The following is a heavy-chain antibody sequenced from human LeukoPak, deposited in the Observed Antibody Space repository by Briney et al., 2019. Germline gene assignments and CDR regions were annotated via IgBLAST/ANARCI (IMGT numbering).Heavy chain of an antibody. J-gene: IGHJ4*02. Sequence: ASVKVSCKVSGYTLTELSMHWVRQAPGKGLEWMGGFDPEDGETIYAQKFQGRVTMTEDTSTDTAYMELSSLRSEDTAVYYCATAPVQLERRRTEPYDYWGQGTLVTVSS. D-gene: IGHD1-1*01. CDR3: ATAPVQLERRRTEPYDY. V-gene: IGHV1-24*01. CDR2: FDPEDGET. CDR1: GYTLTELS.